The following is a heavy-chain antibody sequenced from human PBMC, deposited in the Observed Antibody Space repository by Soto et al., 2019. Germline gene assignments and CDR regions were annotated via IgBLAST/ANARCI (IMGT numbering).Heavy chain of an antibody. CDR2: IIPIFGTA. D-gene: IGHD6-19*01. CDR3: ASSSSGCAYYYYYGMDV. Sequence: QVQLVQSGAEVKKLGSSVKVSCKASGGTFSSYAISWVRQAPGQGLEWMGGIIPIFGTANYAQKFQGRVTITTDESTSTAYMELSSLRSEYTAVYYCASSSSGCAYYYYYGMDVWGQGTTVTVSS. J-gene: IGHJ6*02. V-gene: IGHV1-69*01. CDR1: GGTFSSYA.